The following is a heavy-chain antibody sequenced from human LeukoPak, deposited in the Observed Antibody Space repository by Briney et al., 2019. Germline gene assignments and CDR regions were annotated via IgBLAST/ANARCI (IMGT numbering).Heavy chain of an antibody. CDR3: ARPMYYYDSSGYYY. J-gene: IGHJ4*02. V-gene: IGHV1-24*01. Sequence: GASVKVSCKVSGYTLTELSMHWVRQAPGKGLEWMGGFDPEDGETIYAQKFQGRVTMTEDTSTDTAYMELSSLRSEDTAVYYCARPMYYYDSSGYYYWGQGTLVTVSS. CDR1: GYTLTELS. D-gene: IGHD3-22*01. CDR2: FDPEDGET.